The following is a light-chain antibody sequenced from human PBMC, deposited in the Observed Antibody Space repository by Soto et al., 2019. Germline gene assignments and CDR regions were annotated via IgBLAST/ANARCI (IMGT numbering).Light chain of an antibody. J-gene: IGKJ2*01. CDR3: QQRSNWPPT. V-gene: IGKV3-11*01. CDR2: DAS. CDR1: QSISTY. Sequence: EIVLTQSPATLSLSPGERATLFCSASQSISTYLAWYQQKSGQAPRLRIYDASNRATGIPARFSGGGSGTDFTLTVSSLEPEDFAVYYCQQRSNWPPTFGQGTKLEI.